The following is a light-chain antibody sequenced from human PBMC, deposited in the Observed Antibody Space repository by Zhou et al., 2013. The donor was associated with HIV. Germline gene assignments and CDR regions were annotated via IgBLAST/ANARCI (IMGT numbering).Light chain of an antibody. CDR2: KAS. CDR3: QQYNTYSRS. J-gene: IGKJ2*03. Sequence: IQLTQSPSSLSASVGDRVTITCRASQSISSGLAWYQQKPGKTPKLLIYKASSLESGVPSRFSGSGSGTEFTLTISSLQPDDFATYYCQQYNTYSRSFGQGTKLEIK. V-gene: IGKV1-5*03. CDR1: QSISSG.